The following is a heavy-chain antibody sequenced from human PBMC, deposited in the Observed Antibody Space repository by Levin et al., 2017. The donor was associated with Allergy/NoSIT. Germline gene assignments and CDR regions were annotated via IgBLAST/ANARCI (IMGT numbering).Heavy chain of an antibody. CDR2: INHSGST. V-gene: IGHV4-34*01. D-gene: IGHD6-19*01. Sequence: SETLSLTCAVYGGSFSGYYWSWIRQPPGKGLEWIGEINHSGSTNYNPSLKSRVTISVDTSKNQFSLKLSSVTAADTAVYYCAFSGWYRRGYYWGQGTLVTVSS. CDR1: GGSFSGYY. CDR3: AFSGWYRRGYY. J-gene: IGHJ4*02.